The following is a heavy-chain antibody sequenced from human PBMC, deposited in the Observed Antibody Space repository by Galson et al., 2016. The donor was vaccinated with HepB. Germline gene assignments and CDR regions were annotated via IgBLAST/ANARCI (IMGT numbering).Heavy chain of an antibody. J-gene: IGHJ3*01. CDR2: VDPRDSYT. CDR1: GHSFTNYW. V-gene: IGHV5-10-1*01. CDR3: VPSGEGDAFHF. D-gene: IGHD3-10*01. Sequence: QSGAEVKKPGESLRISCKGSGHSFTNYWISWVRQMPGKGLEWMGRVDPRDSYTNYSPSFRGHVTISADKSVSTAYLQWSSLKTSDTAMYYCVPSGEGDAFHFWGQGTMVIVSS.